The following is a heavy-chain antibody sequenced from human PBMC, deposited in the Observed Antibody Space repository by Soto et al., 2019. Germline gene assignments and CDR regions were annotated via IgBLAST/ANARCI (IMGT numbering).Heavy chain of an antibody. CDR1: GDSVSSNSAA. Sequence: SQTLSLTCAISGDSVSSNSAAWNWIRQSPSRGLEWLGRTYYRSKWYNDYAVSVKSRITINSDTSKNQFTLQLNSVTPEDTAVYYCARHPERIAQLGWFAPWGQGTLVIVSS. J-gene: IGHJ5*02. V-gene: IGHV6-1*01. D-gene: IGHD6-13*01. CDR2: TYYRSKWYN. CDR3: ARHPERIAQLGWFAP.